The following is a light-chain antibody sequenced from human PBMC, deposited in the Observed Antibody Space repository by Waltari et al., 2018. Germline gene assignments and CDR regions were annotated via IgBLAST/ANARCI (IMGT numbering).Light chain of an antibody. Sequence: SALTQPPSASGSRGQSVTISRTGTRSDAGGYNFFSWYQPHPGKAPNLMIYDVTKLPSGVPDRFSGSKSGNTASLTVSGLQADDEADYYCSSYVGSTMLFGGGTKLTVL. V-gene: IGLV2-8*01. CDR3: SSYVGSTML. CDR2: DVT. J-gene: IGLJ3*02. CDR1: RSDAGGYNF.